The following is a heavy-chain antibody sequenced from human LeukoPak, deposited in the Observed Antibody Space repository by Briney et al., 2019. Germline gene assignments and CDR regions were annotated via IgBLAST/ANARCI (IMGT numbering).Heavy chain of an antibody. J-gene: IGHJ4*02. V-gene: IGHV1-2*02. Sequence: EASVKVSCKASGYTFTGYYMHWVRQAPGQGLEWMVWINPNSGGTNYAQKFQGRVTMTRDTSISTAYMELSRLRSDDTAVYYCARGSSGWAVTRYWGQGTLVTVSS. CDR3: ARGSSGWAVTRY. D-gene: IGHD6-19*01. CDR1: GYTFTGYY. CDR2: INPNSGGT.